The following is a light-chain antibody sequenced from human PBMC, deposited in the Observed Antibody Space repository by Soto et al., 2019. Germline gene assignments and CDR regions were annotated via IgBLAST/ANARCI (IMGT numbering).Light chain of an antibody. V-gene: IGLV2-14*03. CDR3: SSYTTAATYV. Sequence: QSVLTQPASVSGSPGQSITISCTGSSSDIGSSNLDSWYQQHHPGEAPKLIIYDVSQRPAGVSNRFSGSKSGNTASLTISGLQTEDEADYYCSSYTTAATYVFGTGTKVTVL. J-gene: IGLJ1*01. CDR1: SSDIGSSNL. CDR2: DVS.